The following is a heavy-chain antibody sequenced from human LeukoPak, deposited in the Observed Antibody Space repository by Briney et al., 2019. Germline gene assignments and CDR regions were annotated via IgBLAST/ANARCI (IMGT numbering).Heavy chain of an antibody. Sequence: SQTLSLTCTVSGGSISRGDYYWSWIRQPPGKGLDGIGYIYYSGSTYYNPSLKSRVTVSVDTSKNQCSLKVSSVTAADTAVYYCAGSITIFGGFSRYYYGIDVWGQATTVTVSS. J-gene: IGHJ6*02. CDR2: IYYSGST. V-gene: IGHV4-30-4*01. CDR3: AGSITIFGGFSRYYYGIDV. CDR1: GGSISRGDYY. D-gene: IGHD3-3*01.